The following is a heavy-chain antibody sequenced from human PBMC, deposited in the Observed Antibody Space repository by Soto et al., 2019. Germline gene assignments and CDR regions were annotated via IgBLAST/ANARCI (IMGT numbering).Heavy chain of an antibody. CDR1: GYTFIDYY. J-gene: IGHJ4*02. CDR2: ISPKSGGT. Sequence: QVQLVQSGAEVKKPGASVKVSCEASGYTFIDYYMHWVRQAPGQGFEWMGRISPKSGGTNYAQKFQGRVTMTWDTPLNTAYMQLSSLMSEDTAVYYCARPPGYISDWYYFDLWGQGTLVTVSS. CDR3: ARPPGYISDWYYFDL. D-gene: IGHD6-19*01. V-gene: IGHV1-2*02.